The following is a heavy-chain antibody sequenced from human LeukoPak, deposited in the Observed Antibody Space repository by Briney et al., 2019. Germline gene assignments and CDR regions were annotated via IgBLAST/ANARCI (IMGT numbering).Heavy chain of an antibody. Sequence: SETLSLTCTVSGGSIRSYYWSWIRQPPGKGLEWIGYIYTSGSTNYNPSLKSRVTISVDTSKNQSSLKLSSVTAADTAVYYCARRGPHCSSTSCYIGWFDPWGQGTLVTVSS. CDR2: IYTSGST. V-gene: IGHV4-4*09. D-gene: IGHD2-2*02. CDR1: GGSIRSYY. CDR3: ARRGPHCSSTSCYIGWFDP. J-gene: IGHJ5*02.